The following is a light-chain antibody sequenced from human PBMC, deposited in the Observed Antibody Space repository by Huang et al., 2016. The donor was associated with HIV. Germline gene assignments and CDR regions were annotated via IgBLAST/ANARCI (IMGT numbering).Light chain of an antibody. CDR2: GAS. CDR3: QQYNNWPRT. V-gene: IGKV3-15*01. Sequence: EIVTTQSPATLVVSPGERATLSCRASQCGSGNFAWYQQKPGQAPKLLIYGASTRATGIPARFSGSGSGTEFTLTISSLQSEDFAVYYCQQYNNWPRTFGQGTKVEIK. J-gene: IGKJ1*01. CDR1: QCGSGN.